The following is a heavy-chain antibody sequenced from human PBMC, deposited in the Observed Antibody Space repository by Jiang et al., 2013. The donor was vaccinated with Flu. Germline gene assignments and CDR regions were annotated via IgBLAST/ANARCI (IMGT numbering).Heavy chain of an antibody. CDR2: SITWEH. CDR3: ARWGIVATYNWFDP. D-gene: IGHD5-12*01. Sequence: KPSQTLSLTCTVSGGSISSVVTTGAGSASTQGRAWSGLGTSITWEHLLQPSLKSRVTISVDTSKNQFSLKLSSVTAADTAVYYCARWGIVATYNWFDPWGQGTLVTVSS. V-gene: IGHV4-31*03. J-gene: IGHJ5*02. CDR1: GGSISSVVTT.